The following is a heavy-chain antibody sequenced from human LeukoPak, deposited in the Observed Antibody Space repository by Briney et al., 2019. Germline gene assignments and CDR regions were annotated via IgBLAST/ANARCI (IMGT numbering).Heavy chain of an antibody. CDR1: GFTFSRYS. Sequence: GGSLRLSCAASGFTFSRYSMNWVRQAPGKGPEWVSSISSSSTYIYYADSVEGRFTISRDNAKNSLYLQMNSLRAEDTAAYYCAREIVSSASFDYWGQGTLVTVSS. V-gene: IGHV3-21*01. CDR3: AREIVSSASFDY. CDR2: ISSSSTYI. D-gene: IGHD3-22*01. J-gene: IGHJ4*02.